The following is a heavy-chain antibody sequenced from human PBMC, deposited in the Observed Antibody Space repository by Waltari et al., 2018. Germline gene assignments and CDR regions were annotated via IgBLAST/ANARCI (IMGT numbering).Heavy chain of an antibody. Sequence: QVQLQESGPGLVKPSETLSLTCAVSGYSISSGYYWGWIRQPPRKGVEWIGSIYHSGSTYYNPSLKSRVTISVDTSKNQFSLKLSSVTAADTAVYYCAREYSSSWYGPPRSLARFDPWGQGTLVTVSS. CDR3: AREYSSSWYGPPRSLARFDP. J-gene: IGHJ5*02. V-gene: IGHV4-38-2*01. CDR2: IYHSGST. CDR1: GYSISSGYY. D-gene: IGHD6-13*01.